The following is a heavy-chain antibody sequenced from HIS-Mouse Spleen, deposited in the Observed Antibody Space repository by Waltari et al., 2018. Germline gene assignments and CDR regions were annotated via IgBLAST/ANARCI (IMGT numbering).Heavy chain of an antibody. D-gene: IGHD3-10*01. CDR1: GLTCSSYA. V-gene: IGHV3-30-3*01. Sequence: QVQLVESGGGVVQPGRSLRLSCAASGLTCSSYARHWVRNGPGKGLEWVAVISYDGSNKYYADSVKGRFTISRDNSKNTLYLQMNSLRAEDTAVYYCAREPDYGSGSYYNPLDYWGQGTLVTVSS. J-gene: IGHJ4*02. CDR2: ISYDGSNK. CDR3: AREPDYGSGSYYNPLDY.